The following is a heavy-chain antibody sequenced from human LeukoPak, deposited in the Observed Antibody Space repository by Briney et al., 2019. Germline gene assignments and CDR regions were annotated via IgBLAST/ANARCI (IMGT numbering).Heavy chain of an antibody. V-gene: IGHV1-2*02. CDR3: ARDLSPYLEYYYDSSGYPDY. J-gene: IGHJ4*02. Sequence: APLKISCTASGYTFTGSYMHWVRQAPGHGLEWRGWFKPKSGGPNYAQTFQGRIIMTRDTFISAAYMELSRLRSDDTAVYYCARDLSPYLEYYYDSSGYPDYWGQGTLVTVSS. D-gene: IGHD3-22*01. CDR1: GYTFTGSY. CDR2: FKPKSGGP.